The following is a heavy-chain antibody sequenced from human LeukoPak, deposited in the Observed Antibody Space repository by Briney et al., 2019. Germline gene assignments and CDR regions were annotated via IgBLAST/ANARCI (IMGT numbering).Heavy chain of an antibody. J-gene: IGHJ4*02. V-gene: IGHV1-69*13. D-gene: IGHD2/OR15-2a*01. Sequence: ASVKVSCKASGGTFSSYAISWVRQAPGQGLEWMGGIIPIFGTANYAQKFQGRVTITADESTSTAYMELSSLRSEDTAVYYCARGNLHDPTTYYFDYWGQGTLVTVS. CDR2: IIPIFGTA. CDR1: GGTFSSYA. CDR3: ARGNLHDPTTYYFDY.